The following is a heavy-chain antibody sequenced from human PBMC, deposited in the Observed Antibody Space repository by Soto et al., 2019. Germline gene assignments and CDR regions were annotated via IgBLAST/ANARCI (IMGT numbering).Heavy chain of an antibody. CDR3: ARHISNFRYYYYAMDV. V-gene: IGHV3-23*01. CDR1: GFTFSNYA. J-gene: IGHJ6*02. CDR2: ISGSGGTT. Sequence: GGSLRLSCAASGFTFSNYARGWVRQAPGKGLEWVSIISGSGGTTYHADSVKDRFTISRDNSKNTLFLQMNSLRAEDTAVYYCARHISNFRYYYYAMDVWGQGTTVTVSS. D-gene: IGHD4-4*01.